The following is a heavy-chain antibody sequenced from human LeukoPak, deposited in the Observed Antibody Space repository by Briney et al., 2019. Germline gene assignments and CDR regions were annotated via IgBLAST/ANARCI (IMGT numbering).Heavy chain of an antibody. CDR3: AKDDYYGSGSYYTPPFDY. Sequence: GGSLRLSCAAFRFTVSSNYMSWVRQAPGKGLEWVSEIYSDGSTYYAASVKGRFSISRDNSKNTVYLQMNSLRAEDTAVYYCAKDDYYGSGSYYTPPFDYWGQGTLVTVSS. CDR1: RFTVSSNY. J-gene: IGHJ4*02. D-gene: IGHD3-10*01. CDR2: IYSDGST. V-gene: IGHV3-53*05.